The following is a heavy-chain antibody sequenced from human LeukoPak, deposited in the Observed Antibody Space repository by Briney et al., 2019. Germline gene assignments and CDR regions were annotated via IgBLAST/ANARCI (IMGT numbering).Heavy chain of an antibody. CDR2: ISSSGSTI. Sequence: PGGSLRLSCAASGFTFSDYYMSWIRQAPGKGLEWVSYISSSGSTIYYADSVKGRFTISRDNAKNSLYLQMNSLRAEDTAVYYCASGIAAAATGAFDIWGQGTMVTVSS. CDR1: GFTFSDYY. V-gene: IGHV3-11*01. CDR3: ASGIAAAATGAFDI. J-gene: IGHJ3*02. D-gene: IGHD6-25*01.